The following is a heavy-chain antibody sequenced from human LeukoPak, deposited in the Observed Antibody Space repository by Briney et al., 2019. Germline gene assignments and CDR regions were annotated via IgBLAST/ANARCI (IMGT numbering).Heavy chain of an antibody. CDR3: AREVSGSPNNWFDP. CDR1: GGSISSSSYY. Sequence: SETLSLTCTVSGGSISSSSYYCGWIRQPPGKGLEWIGSIYYSGSTYYNPSLKSRVTISVDTSKNQFSLKLSSVTAADTAVYYCAREVSGSPNNWFDPWGQGTLVTVSS. D-gene: IGHD3-10*01. CDR2: IYYSGST. V-gene: IGHV4-39*07. J-gene: IGHJ5*02.